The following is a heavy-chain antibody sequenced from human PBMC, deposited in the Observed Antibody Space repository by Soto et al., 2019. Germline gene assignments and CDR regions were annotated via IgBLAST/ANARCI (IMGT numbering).Heavy chain of an antibody. Sequence: GESLKISCKGSGYSFTSYWIGWVRQMPGKGLEWMGIIYPGDSDTRYSPSFQGQVTISADKSISPAYLQWSSLKASDTAMYYCARREREVTEAFDIWGQGTMVTVSS. J-gene: IGHJ3*02. CDR3: ARREREVTEAFDI. CDR1: GYSFTSYW. CDR2: IYPGDSDT. D-gene: IGHD4-4*01. V-gene: IGHV5-51*01.